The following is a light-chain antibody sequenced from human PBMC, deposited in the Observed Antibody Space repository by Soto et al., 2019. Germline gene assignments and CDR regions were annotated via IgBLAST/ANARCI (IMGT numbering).Light chain of an antibody. CDR2: EVS. Sequence: QSALTQPPSASGSPGQSVTISCTGTSSDVGGYNYVSWYQQHPGKAPKLMIYEVSKRTSGVPDRFSGSKSGNTASLTVSGLQDEDEADYYCSSYAGSNILVFGGGTKLTVL. CDR3: SSYAGSNILV. CDR1: SSDVGGYNY. V-gene: IGLV2-8*01. J-gene: IGLJ2*01.